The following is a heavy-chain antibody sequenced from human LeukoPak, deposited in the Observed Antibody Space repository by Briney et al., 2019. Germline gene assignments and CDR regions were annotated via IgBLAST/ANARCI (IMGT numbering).Heavy chain of an antibody. Sequence: GASVKVSCKASGYTFTSYYMHWVRQAPGQGLEWMGIINPSGGSTSYAQKFQGRVTMTRDTSTSTVYMELSSLRSGDTAVYYCARDEASFGKQNWFDPWGQGTLVTVSS. CDR3: ARDEASFGKQNWFDP. CDR1: GYTFTSYY. D-gene: IGHD3-10*01. V-gene: IGHV1-46*01. J-gene: IGHJ5*02. CDR2: INPSGGST.